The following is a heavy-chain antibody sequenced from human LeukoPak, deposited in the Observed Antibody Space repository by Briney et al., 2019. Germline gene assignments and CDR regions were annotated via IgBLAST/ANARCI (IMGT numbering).Heavy chain of an antibody. V-gene: IGHV4-59*01. D-gene: IGHD1-26*01. CDR2: IYYSGST. CDR1: GGSISSYY. J-gene: IGHJ5*02. CDR3: ARASWWEQPPRFDP. Sequence: NPSETLSLTCTVSGGSISSYYWSWIRQPPGKGLEWIGYIYYSGSTNYNPSLKSRVTISVDTSKNQFSLKLSSVTAADTAVYYCARASWWEQPPRFDPWGQGTLVTVSS.